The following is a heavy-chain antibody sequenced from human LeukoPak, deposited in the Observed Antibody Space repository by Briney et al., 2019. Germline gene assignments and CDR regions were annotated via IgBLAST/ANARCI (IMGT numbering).Heavy chain of an antibody. CDR3: AKVPLGGYSYGWAPFDY. CDR1: GFTFSSYA. CDR2: ISGSGGST. J-gene: IGHJ4*02. Sequence: QPGGSLRLSCAASGFTFSSYAMSWVRQAPGKGLEWVSDISGSGGSTYYADSVKGRFTISRDNSKNTLYLQKNSLRAEDTAVYYCAKVPLGGYSYGWAPFDYWGQGTLVTVSS. D-gene: IGHD5-18*01. V-gene: IGHV3-23*01.